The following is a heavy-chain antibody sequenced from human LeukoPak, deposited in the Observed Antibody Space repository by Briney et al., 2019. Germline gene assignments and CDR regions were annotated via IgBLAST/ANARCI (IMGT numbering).Heavy chain of an antibody. Sequence: SETLSHTCSVSGDSLNNNFWSWIRQPPGKGLEWIGYIFHSGTTNYSPSLKSRVSISLDASKDQFSLMLTAVTGADTAVYYCARRMITTSDSFDIWGQGTMVTVSS. V-gene: IGHV4-59*01. CDR3: ARRMITTSDSFDI. J-gene: IGHJ3*02. CDR2: IFHSGTT. D-gene: IGHD3-16*01. CDR1: GDSLNNNF.